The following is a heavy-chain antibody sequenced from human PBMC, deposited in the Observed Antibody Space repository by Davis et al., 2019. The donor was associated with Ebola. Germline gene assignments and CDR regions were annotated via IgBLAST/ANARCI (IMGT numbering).Heavy chain of an antibody. CDR1: GYTFTGYY. Sequence: ASVKVSCKASGYTFTGYYMHWVRQAPGQGLEWMGWINPNSGGTNYAQKFQGWVTMTRNTSISTAYMELSRLRSDDTAVYYCARGGYCTGGVCYYFDYWGQGTLVTVSS. CDR3: ARGGYCTGGVCYYFDY. V-gene: IGHV1-2*04. J-gene: IGHJ4*02. D-gene: IGHD2-8*02. CDR2: INPNSGGT.